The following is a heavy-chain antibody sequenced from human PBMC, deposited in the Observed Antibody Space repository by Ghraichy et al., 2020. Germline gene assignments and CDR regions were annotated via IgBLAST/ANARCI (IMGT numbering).Heavy chain of an antibody. CDR2: ISSSSSYI. CDR3: ASGRYQLLSSDFDY. Sequence: GESPNISCAASGFTFSSYSMNWVRQAPGKGLEWVSSISSSSSYIYYADSVKGRFTISRDNAKNSLYLQMNSLRAEDTAVYYCASGRYQLLSSDFDYWGQGTLVTVSS. V-gene: IGHV3-21*01. J-gene: IGHJ4*02. D-gene: IGHD2-2*01. CDR1: GFTFSSYS.